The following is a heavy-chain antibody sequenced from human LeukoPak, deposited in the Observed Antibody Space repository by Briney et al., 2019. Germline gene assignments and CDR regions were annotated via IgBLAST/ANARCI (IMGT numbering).Heavy chain of an antibody. CDR1: GFTFSSYA. Sequence: GGSLSLSCAASGFTFSSYAMSWVRQGPGQGLEWVSAISGSGGSTYYADSVKGRFTISRDHSKNTLYLQMNSLRAEDTAVYYCAKDVDTAMVIERWVVYYYGMDVWGQGTTVTVSS. J-gene: IGHJ6*02. CDR3: AKDVDTAMVIERWVVYYYGMDV. D-gene: IGHD5-18*01. CDR2: ISGSGGST. V-gene: IGHV3-23*01.